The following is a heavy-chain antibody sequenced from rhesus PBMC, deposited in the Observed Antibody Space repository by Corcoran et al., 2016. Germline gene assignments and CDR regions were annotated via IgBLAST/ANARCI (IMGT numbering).Heavy chain of an antibody. V-gene: IGHV4-173*01. Sequence: QLQLQESGPGLVKPSETLSLTCGVSGGSLRSNRWVWSRQPPGKGLEWSGRISGNLGTPASSPSLKSRVTISTDTSKDQVSLRLTSVTAADSAVYYFARGCSGDGCPLVHIDFWGQGVLVTVSS. D-gene: IGHD2-21*01. CDR2: ISGNLGTP. J-gene: IGHJ4*01. CDR3: ARGCSGDGCPLVHIDF. CDR1: GGSLRSNR.